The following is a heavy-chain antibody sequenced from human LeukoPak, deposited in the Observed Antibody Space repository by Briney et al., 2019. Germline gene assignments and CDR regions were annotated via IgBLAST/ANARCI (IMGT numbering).Heavy chain of an antibody. CDR2: ISGGGGNT. CDR3: GKNRYSGSLSPFDI. CDR1: GFIFSSYA. V-gene: IGHV3-23*01. Sequence: PGESLRLSCAASGFIFSSYATSWVRQAPGKGLEWVSAISGGGGNTYYADSVKGRFTISRDNSKNTLYLQMNSLRAEDTAVYYCGKNRYSGSLSPFDIWGQGTMVTVSS. J-gene: IGHJ3*02. D-gene: IGHD1-26*01.